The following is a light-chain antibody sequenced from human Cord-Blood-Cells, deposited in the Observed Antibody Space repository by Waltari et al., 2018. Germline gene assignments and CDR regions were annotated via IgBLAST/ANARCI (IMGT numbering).Light chain of an antibody. CDR1: SSDVGGYNY. Sequence: QSALTQPASVSGSPGQSITISCTGTSSDVGGYNYVSWYQQHPGKAPQLMIYDVSKRPSGVSNPFAGSKAGNTASLTISGLQAEDEADYYCSSYTSSSTLVVFGGGTKLTVL. V-gene: IGLV2-14*01. J-gene: IGLJ2*01. CDR2: DVS. CDR3: SSYTSSSTLVV.